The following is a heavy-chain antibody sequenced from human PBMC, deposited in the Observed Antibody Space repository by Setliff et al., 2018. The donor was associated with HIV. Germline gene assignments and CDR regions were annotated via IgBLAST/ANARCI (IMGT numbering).Heavy chain of an antibody. V-gene: IGHV3-74*01. CDR1: GFTFSSYW. Sequence: GSLRLSCAASGFTFSSYWMHWVRQAPGKGLVWVSRVNIDGSRTSYADSVKGRFTMSRDNAKNTLFLQMNSLRAEDTAVYYCARGGSSSWYALGRFDPWGQGTLVTVSS. J-gene: IGHJ5*02. D-gene: IGHD6-13*01. CDR2: VNIDGSRT. CDR3: ARGGSSSWYALGRFDP.